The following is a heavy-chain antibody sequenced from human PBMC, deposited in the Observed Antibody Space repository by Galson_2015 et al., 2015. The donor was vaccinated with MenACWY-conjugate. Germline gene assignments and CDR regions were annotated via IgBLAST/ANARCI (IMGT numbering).Heavy chain of an antibody. CDR1: GFIFNTYW. Sequence: SLRLSCAASGFIFNTYWMHWVRQAPGKGLVWVSRINPGGSSTTYADSVKDRFTISRDNAKKTLYLQMNSLRPVDTAVFYCAKSRGATIYFDSWGQGTLVTVSS. V-gene: IGHV3-74*01. D-gene: IGHD1-26*01. CDR2: INPGGSST. CDR3: AKSRGATIYFDS. J-gene: IGHJ4*02.